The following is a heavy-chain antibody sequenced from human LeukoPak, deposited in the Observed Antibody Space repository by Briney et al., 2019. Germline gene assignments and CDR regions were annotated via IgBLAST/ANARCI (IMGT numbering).Heavy chain of an antibody. Sequence: PSGTLSLTCTVSGGSISSYYWSWIRQPPGKGLEWIGWIFYSGSTNYNPSLTSRVTISVDTSKNQFSLELSSVTAADTAVYYCARQPNSGFYYAMDVWGQGTTVTVSS. CDR3: ARQPNSGFYYAMDV. J-gene: IGHJ6*02. V-gene: IGHV4-59*08. D-gene: IGHD3-10*01. CDR2: IFYSGST. CDR1: GGSISSYY.